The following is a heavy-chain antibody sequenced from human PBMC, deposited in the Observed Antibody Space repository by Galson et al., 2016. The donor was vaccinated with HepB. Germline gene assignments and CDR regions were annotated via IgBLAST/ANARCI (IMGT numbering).Heavy chain of an antibody. CDR2: VYHKGDT. D-gene: IGHD3-16*01. J-gene: IGHJ5*01. CDR1: GSSIISTHW. CDR3: ALQLGGNNWFDS. Sequence: SETLSLTCAVSGSSIISTHWWTWVRQPPQRGLEWIGEVYHKGDTAYNPSLKSRVTISVDMSKNQFSPKLDSVTAADTGIYYCALQLGGNNWFDSWGPGTLVAVSS. V-gene: IGHV4-4*02.